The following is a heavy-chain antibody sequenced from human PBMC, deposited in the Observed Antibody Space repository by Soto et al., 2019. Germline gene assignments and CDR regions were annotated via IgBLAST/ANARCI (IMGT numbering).Heavy chain of an antibody. Sequence: EVQLVESGGGLVQPGGSLRLSCAASGFSSSSYWMHWVRQVPGKGLAWVARINPDGTNTNYADSVKGRCTISRDNAQNMMLVQMNNLRDEDTAVYCCVREFGGGILNIDLWGRGTPLDASS. D-gene: IGHD3-3*01. V-gene: IGHV3-74*01. CDR1: GFSSSSYW. J-gene: IGHJ2*01. CDR3: VREFGGGILNIDL. CDR2: INPDGTNT.